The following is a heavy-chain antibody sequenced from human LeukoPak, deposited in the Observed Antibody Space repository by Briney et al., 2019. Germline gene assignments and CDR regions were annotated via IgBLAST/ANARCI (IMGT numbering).Heavy chain of an antibody. D-gene: IGHD3-16*01. J-gene: IGHJ5*02. CDR2: ISTIGIT. V-gene: IGHV4-61*02. Sequence: SETLSLTFTVSSGSIRSSNYYWGWVPLPPRGGLEWIGRISTIGITNYNPSLNSRVTISIDTSKNQFSLKLSSVTAADTAVYYCARAIDYGFDPWGQGTLVTVSS. CDR1: SGSIRSSNYY. CDR3: ARAIDYGFDP.